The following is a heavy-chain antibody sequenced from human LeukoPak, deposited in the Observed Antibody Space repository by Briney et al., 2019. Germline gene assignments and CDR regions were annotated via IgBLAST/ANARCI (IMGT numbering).Heavy chain of an antibody. CDR3: AGKYYYDSSGHYYVDW. Sequence: GSLRLSCAASGFTFSNYWMTWVRQAPGKGLEWIGSIHHSGSTFYNPSLKSRVTMSLDTSKNQFSLKLSSVTAADTAVYYCAGKYYYDSSGHYYVDWWGQGTLVTVSS. D-gene: IGHD3-22*01. CDR2: IHHSGST. V-gene: IGHV4-59*04. CDR1: GFTFSNYW. J-gene: IGHJ4*02.